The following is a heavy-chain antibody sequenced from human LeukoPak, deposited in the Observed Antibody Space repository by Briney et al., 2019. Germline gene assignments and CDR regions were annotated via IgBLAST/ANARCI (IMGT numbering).Heavy chain of an antibody. CDR2: IYTSGST. CDR3: AIYDFWSGYYNY. Sequence: SETLSLTCTVSGGSISSGSYYWSWIRQPPGKGLEWIGRIYTSGSTNYNPSLKTRVTVSVDTSTDQFFLKLSSVTAADTAVYYCAIYDFWSGYYNYWGQGTLVTVSS. J-gene: IGHJ4*02. CDR1: GGSISSGSYY. D-gene: IGHD3-3*01. V-gene: IGHV4-61*02.